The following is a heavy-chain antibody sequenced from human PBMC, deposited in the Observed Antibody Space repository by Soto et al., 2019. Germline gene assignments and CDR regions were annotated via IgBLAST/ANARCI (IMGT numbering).Heavy chain of an antibody. J-gene: IGHJ5*01. CDR1: GFTFSSYA. Sequence: EVQLLESGGGVVQPGESLRLSCAASGFTFSSYAMSWVRQAPGEGLEWVSTISAGGSTTYYADSVKGRFTISRDNSKNTLHLQMNSLRAEDTAVYYCAKPGPTVTTGRTHPWFDSWGQGNLVTVSS. CDR2: ISAGGSTT. D-gene: IGHD1-7*01. CDR3: AKPGPTVTTGRTHPWFDS. V-gene: IGHV3-23*01.